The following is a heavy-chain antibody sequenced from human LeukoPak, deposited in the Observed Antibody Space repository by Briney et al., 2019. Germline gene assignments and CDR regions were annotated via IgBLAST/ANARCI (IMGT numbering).Heavy chain of an antibody. CDR3: TRDQTPYY. V-gene: IGHV3-49*04. CDR1: GFTFGVYA. Sequence: PGESLRLSCTASGFTFGVYAMTWVRQAPGKGLEWVGFIRSKVYGGTTEYAASVKGRFTISRDDSKGIAYLQMNSLKTEDTAVYYCTRDQTPYYWGQGTLVTISS. J-gene: IGHJ4*02. CDR2: IRSKVYGGTT.